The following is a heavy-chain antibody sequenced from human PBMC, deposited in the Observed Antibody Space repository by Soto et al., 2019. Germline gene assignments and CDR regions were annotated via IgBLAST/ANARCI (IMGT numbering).Heavy chain of an antibody. V-gene: IGHV4-34*01. CDR3: ARALGGGDYDSSDY. J-gene: IGHJ4*02. D-gene: IGHD2-21*02. CDR2: INHSGST. Sequence: SETLSLTCAVYGGSFSGYYWSWIRQPPGKGLEWIGEINHSGSTNYNPSLKSRVTISVDTSKNQFSLKLSSVTAADTAVYYCARALGGGDYDSSDYWGQGTLVTVSS. CDR1: GGSFSGYY.